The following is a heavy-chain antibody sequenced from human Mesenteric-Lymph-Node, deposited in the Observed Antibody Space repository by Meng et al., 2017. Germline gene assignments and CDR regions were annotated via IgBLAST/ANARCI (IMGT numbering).Heavy chain of an antibody. CDR2: INPNSGGT. D-gene: IGHD5-18*01. Sequence: ASVKVSCKASGYTFTGYFIHWVRQAPGQGLEWMGRINPNSGGTNYAQTFQGRVTMTRDTSISTAYMELSSLRSDDTAVYYCARDGKTPGIQLWLRLFDYWGQGTLVTVSS. V-gene: IGHV1-2*06. CDR3: ARDGKTPGIQLWLRLFDY. CDR1: GYTFTGYF. J-gene: IGHJ4*02.